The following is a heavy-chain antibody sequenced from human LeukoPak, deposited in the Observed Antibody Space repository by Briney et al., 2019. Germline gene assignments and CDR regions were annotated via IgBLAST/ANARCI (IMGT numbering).Heavy chain of an antibody. CDR3: ARDFPDCSGGSCYSGYWYFDL. J-gene: IGHJ2*01. Sequence: PSETLSLTCTVSGGSISSYYWSWIRQPPGKGLEWIGYIYYSGSTNYNPSLKSRVTISVDTSKNQFSLKLSSVTAADTAVYYCARDFPDCSGGSCYSGYWYFDLWGRGTLVTVSS. D-gene: IGHD2-15*01. V-gene: IGHV4-59*01. CDR2: IYYSGST. CDR1: GGSISSYY.